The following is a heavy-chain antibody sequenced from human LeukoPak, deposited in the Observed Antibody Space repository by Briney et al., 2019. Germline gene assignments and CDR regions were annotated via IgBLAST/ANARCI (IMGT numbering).Heavy chain of an antibody. J-gene: IGHJ3*02. Sequence: KPSETLSLTCTVSGGSISSYYWSWIRQPPGKGLEWIGYIYYSGSTNYNPSLKSRVTISVDTSKNQFSLKLSSVTAADTAVYYCARDPTPLNDAFDIWGQGTMVTVSS. CDR2: IYYSGST. V-gene: IGHV4-59*01. D-gene: IGHD2-8*01. CDR3: ARDPTPLNDAFDI. CDR1: GGSISSYY.